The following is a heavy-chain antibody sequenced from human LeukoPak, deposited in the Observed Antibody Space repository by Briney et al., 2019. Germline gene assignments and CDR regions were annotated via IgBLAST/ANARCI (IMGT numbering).Heavy chain of an antibody. V-gene: IGHV3-64*01. CDR1: GFTFSSYA. D-gene: IGHD6-6*01. CDR2: IGSNGGSI. Sequence: GGSLRLSCAASGFTFSSYAMHWVRQAPGKGLEYVSAIGSNGGSIYYAKSVKGRFTISRDNSKNTLYLQMGSLRAEDTGVYYCARGGEAARMDVWGQGTTVSVSS. CDR3: ARGGEAARMDV. J-gene: IGHJ6*02.